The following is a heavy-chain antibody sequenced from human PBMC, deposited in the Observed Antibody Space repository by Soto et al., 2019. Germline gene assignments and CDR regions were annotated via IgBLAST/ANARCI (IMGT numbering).Heavy chain of an antibody. V-gene: IGHV1-18*01. CDR2: ISPKSGNI. Sequence: QVHLVQSGAEVKKPGASVNVSCKTSGYTFTRNGISWVRQAPGQGLEWMGWISPKSGNIKYAPKFQGRVIMTTDTSTSTAYMELRSLRSDDTAVYYCVKDRDSNSWPSRDVWGPGTTVTVSS. D-gene: IGHD3-22*01. CDR1: GYTFTRNG. CDR3: VKDRDSNSWPSRDV. J-gene: IGHJ6*02.